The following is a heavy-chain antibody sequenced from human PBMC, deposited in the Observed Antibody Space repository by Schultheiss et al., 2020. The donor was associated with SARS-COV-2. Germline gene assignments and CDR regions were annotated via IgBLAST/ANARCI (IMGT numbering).Heavy chain of an antibody. V-gene: IGHV3-23*01. J-gene: IGHJ6*03. CDR2: IIATGRST. Sequence: GGSLRLSCAVSGLTFGNYPMGWVRQAPGKGLEWVSGIIATGRSTYYADSVKGRFTISRDNSKDTLSLQMNSLGPDDTGIYYCARGHGYYYYMDVWGKGTTVTVSS. CDR3: ARGHGYYYYMDV. CDR1: GLTFGNYP.